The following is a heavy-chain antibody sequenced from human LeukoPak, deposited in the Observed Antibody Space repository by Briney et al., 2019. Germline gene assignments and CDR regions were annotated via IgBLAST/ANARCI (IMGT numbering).Heavy chain of an antibody. J-gene: IGHJ6*02. Sequence: PSETLSLTCTVSGGSISSGDYYWSWIRQPPGKGLEWIGYIYYSGSTYYNPSLESRVTISVDTSKNQFSLKLSSVTAADTAVYYCARDYGDYVPYYYYGMDVWGQGTTVTVSS. D-gene: IGHD4-17*01. CDR3: ARDYGDYVPYYYYGMDV. V-gene: IGHV4-30-4*01. CDR1: GGSISSGDYY. CDR2: IYYSGST.